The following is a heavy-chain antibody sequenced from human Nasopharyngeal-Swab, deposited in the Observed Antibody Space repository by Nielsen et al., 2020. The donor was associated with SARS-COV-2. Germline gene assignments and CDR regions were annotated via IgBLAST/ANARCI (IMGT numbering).Heavy chain of an antibody. V-gene: IGHV1-2*06. J-gene: IGHJ5*02. CDR1: GYTFTGYY. D-gene: IGHD6-13*01. CDR3: ARAPYSSSGYVVGVWFDP. Sequence: ASVKVSCKASGYTFTGYYMHWVRQAPGQGLEWMGRINPNSGGTNYAQKFQGRVTMTRDTSISTAYMELSRLRSDDTAVYYCARAPYSSSGYVVGVWFDPWGQGTLVTVSS. CDR2: INPNSGGT.